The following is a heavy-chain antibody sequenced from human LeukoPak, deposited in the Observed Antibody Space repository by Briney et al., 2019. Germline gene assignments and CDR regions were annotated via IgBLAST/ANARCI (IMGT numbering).Heavy chain of an antibody. Sequence: SVKVSCKASGGTFSSYAISWVRQAPGQGLEWMGGIIPNFGTANYAQNSQGRVTITADTSTSTAYMELSSLISENTAVYYCARVHGGEITIWNYAGDAFDIWGQGTMVIVS. J-gene: IGHJ3*02. CDR1: GGTFSSYA. CDR3: ARVHGGEITIWNYAGDAFDI. D-gene: IGHD1-7*01. V-gene: IGHV1-69*06. CDR2: IIPNFGTA.